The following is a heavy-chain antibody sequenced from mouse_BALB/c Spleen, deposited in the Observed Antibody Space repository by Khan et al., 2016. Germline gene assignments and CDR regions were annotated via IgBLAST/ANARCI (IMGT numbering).Heavy chain of an antibody. D-gene: IGHD1-1*01. CDR2: INTYSGES. J-gene: IGHJ1*01. Sequence: QIQLVQSGPELKRPGKTVKISCKASGYTFTNYGINWVKQAPGKGLKWMGWINTYSGESTYADDFKGRFAFSLEISANTAYLQINNLKNEDTATYFCARYRYYYGSSMYFDVWGAGTTVTVSS. V-gene: IGHV9-3-1*01. CDR1: GYTFTNYG. CDR3: ARYRYYYGSSMYFDV.